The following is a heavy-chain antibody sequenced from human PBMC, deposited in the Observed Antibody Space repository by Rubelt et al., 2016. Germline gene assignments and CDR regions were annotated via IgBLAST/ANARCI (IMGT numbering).Heavy chain of an antibody. Sequence: EVQLLESGGGLVQPGGSLRLSCAASGFTFSSYWMHWVRQAPGKGLVWVSRINSDGSSTSYADSVKGRFTISRDNSKNTLYLQMNSLRAEDTAVYYCATYFWSGYYTRRGWNYWGQGTLVTVSS. CDR2: INSDGSST. CDR1: GFTFSSYW. V-gene: IGHV3-74*02. CDR3: ATYFWSGYYTRRGWNY. J-gene: IGHJ4*02. D-gene: IGHD3-3*01.